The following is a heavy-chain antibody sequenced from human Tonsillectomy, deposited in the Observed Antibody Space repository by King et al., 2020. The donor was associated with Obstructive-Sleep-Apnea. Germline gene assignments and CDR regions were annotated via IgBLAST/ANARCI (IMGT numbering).Heavy chain of an antibody. Sequence: LQLQESGPGLVKPSETLSLTCTVSGGSISSSSYYWGWIRQPPGKGLEWIGSIYYSGSTYYNPSLKSRVTISVDTSKNQFSLKLSSVTAADTAVYYCVRMYYYDSSGYSPKVDYWGQGTLVTVSS. CDR2: IYYSGST. CDR1: GGSISSSSYY. J-gene: IGHJ4*02. D-gene: IGHD3-22*01. CDR3: VRMYYYDSSGYSPKVDY. V-gene: IGHV4-39*07.